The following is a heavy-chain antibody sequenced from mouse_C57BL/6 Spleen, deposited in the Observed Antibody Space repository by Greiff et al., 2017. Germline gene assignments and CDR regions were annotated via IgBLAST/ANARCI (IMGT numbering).Heavy chain of an antibody. CDR3: AKTTTVVPPAMDY. D-gene: IGHD1-1*01. Sequence: VQLQQSGPGLVQPSQSLSITCTVSGFSLTSYGVHWVRQPPGKGLEWLGVIWSGGSTDYNAAFISRLSISKDNSKGQVFFKMNSLQADDTAIYYCAKTTTVVPPAMDYWGQGTSVTVSS. CDR2: IWSGGST. J-gene: IGHJ4*01. CDR1: GFSLTSYG. V-gene: IGHV2-4*01.